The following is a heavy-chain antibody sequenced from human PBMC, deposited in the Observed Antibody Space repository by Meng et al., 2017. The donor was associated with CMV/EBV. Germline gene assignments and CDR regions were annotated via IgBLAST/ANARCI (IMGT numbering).Heavy chain of an antibody. D-gene: IGHD1-20*01. CDR2: IKSKTDGGTT. Sequence: GESLKISCAASGFTFSNAWKSWVRQAPGKGLEWVGRIKSKTDGGTTDYAAPVKGRFTISRDDSKNTLYLQMNSLKTEDTAVYYCTTEAANWNFDYWGQGTLVTVSS. CDR1: GFTFSNAW. V-gene: IGHV3-15*01. J-gene: IGHJ4*02. CDR3: TTEAANWNFDY.